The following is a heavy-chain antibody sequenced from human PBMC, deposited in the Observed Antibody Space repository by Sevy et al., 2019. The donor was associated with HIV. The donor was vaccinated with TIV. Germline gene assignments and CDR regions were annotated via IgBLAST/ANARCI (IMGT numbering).Heavy chain of an antibody. CDR1: GFAYSGYG. V-gene: IGHV3-33*06. J-gene: IGHJ1*01. Sequence: GGSLRLSCTAFGFAYSGYGMHWVRQAPGKGLEWVAVIWYDGSNKEYADSVKGRFTISRDNSKTTLYLQMNSLRAEDTAVYYCANDGGSYYVVKFHQWGQGTLVTVSS. CDR3: ANDGGSYYVVKFHQ. CDR2: IWYDGSNK. D-gene: IGHD1-26*01.